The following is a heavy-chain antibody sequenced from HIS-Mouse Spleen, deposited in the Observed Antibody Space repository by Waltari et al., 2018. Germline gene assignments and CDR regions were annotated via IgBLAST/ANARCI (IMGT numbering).Heavy chain of an antibody. D-gene: IGHD2-15*01. CDR2: INHSGST. CDR1: GGSFSGYY. Sequence: QVQLQQWGAGLLKPSETLSLTCAVYGGSFSGYYWSWIRQPPGKGREWIGEINHSGSTTYNPSLKSRVTISVDTSKNQFSLKLSSVTAADTAVYYCARGREFVVVVVAATPNWFDPWGQGTLVTVSS. J-gene: IGHJ5*02. CDR3: ARGREFVVVVVAATPNWFDP. V-gene: IGHV4-34*01.